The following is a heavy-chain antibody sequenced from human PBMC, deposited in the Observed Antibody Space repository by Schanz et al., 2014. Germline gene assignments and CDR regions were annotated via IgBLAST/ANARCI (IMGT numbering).Heavy chain of an antibody. V-gene: IGHV3-74*01. CDR2: IKPDGTTT. CDR1: GFTFGYNW. J-gene: IGHJ4*02. D-gene: IGHD3-3*01. Sequence: EVQLVESGGGSVQPGGSLRLSCAASGFTFGYNWMHWVRQAPGKGLVWVSRIKPDGTTTSYADSVKGRFTVSRDNAKNTLYLQMNSLRAEDTAVYYCARPIYDLWSGSFDYWGQGTLVTVSS. CDR3: ARPIYDLWSGSFDY.